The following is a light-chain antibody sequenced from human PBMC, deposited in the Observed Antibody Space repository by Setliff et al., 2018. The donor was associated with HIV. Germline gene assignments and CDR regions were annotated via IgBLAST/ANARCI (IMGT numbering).Light chain of an antibody. J-gene: IGLJ1*01. CDR3: SSYSRSSTFGV. CDR1: SSDIGGYDY. CDR2: DVT. V-gene: IGLV2-14*03. Sequence: QSALTQPRSVSGPPGQSVTISCTGSSSDIGGYDYVSWFQHHPGKAPKLMMSDVTKRPPGVSTRFSGSKSGNTASLTISGLQAEDEADYYCSSYSRSSTFGVFGTGTKVTV.